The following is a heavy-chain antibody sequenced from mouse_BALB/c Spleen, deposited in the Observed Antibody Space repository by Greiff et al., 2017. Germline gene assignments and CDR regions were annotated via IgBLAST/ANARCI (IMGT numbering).Heavy chain of an antibody. D-gene: IGHD2-14*01. CDR3: ARHYRYDGGYAMDY. V-gene: IGHV1-80*01. Sequence: QVQLQQSGAELVRPGSSVKISCKASGYAFSSYWMNWVKQRPGQGLEWIGQIYPGDGDTNYNGKFKGKATLTADKSSSTAYMQLSSLTSEDSAVYFCARHYRYDGGYAMDYWGQGTSVTVSS. CDR2: IYPGDGDT. J-gene: IGHJ4*01. CDR1: GYAFSSYW.